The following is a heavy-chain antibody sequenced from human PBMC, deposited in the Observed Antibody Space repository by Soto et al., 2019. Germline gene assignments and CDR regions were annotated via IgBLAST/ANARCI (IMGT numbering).Heavy chain of an antibody. D-gene: IGHD1-26*01. CDR1: GFTFSSYA. Sequence: EVQLLESGGGLVQPGGSLRLSCAASGFTFSSYAMSWVRQAPGKGLEWGSAISGSGGSKYYADSVKGRFTISRDNSKNTMYLQMNSLRAEDTAVYYCAKGARNSGSHTYAFDIWGQGKMVTVSS. CDR3: AKGARNSGSHTYAFDI. CDR2: ISGSGGSK. V-gene: IGHV3-23*01. J-gene: IGHJ3*02.